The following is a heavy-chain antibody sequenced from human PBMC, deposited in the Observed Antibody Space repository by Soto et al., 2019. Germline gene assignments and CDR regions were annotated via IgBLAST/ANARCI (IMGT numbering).Heavy chain of an antibody. Sequence: EVQLLESGGGLVQPGGSLRLSCAASGFTFSNYSMGWVRQAPGKGLGWGSGISGNDYCPHYADSVKGRFTISRDNSKNTLSLQMNSLRAEDTAVYYCAKELVAVAGTGCHYWGQGTLVTVSS. V-gene: IGHV3-23*01. J-gene: IGHJ4*02. CDR3: AKELVAVAGTGCHY. CDR1: GFTFSNYS. CDR2: ISGNDYCP. D-gene: IGHD6-19*01.